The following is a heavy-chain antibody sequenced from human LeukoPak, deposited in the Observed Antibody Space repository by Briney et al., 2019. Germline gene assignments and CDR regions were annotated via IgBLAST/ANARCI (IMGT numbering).Heavy chain of an antibody. J-gene: IGHJ6*03. Sequence: PSETLSLTCTVSGGSISSYYWSWIRQPPGKGLEWIGYIYYSGSTNYNPSLKSRVTISVDTSKNQFSLKLSSVTAADTAVYYCAGHGNSSWVYYYYYMDVWGKGTTVTVSS. CDR2: IYYSGST. CDR1: GGSISSYY. V-gene: IGHV4-59*08. CDR3: AGHGNSSWVYYYYYMDV. D-gene: IGHD6-13*01.